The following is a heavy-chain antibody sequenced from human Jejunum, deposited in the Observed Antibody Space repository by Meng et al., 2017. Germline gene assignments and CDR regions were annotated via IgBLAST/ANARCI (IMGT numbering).Heavy chain of an antibody. D-gene: IGHD3-10*01. J-gene: IGHJ5*02. CDR1: GYSISSGYS. CDR2: INHSGTT. V-gene: IGHV4-38-2*02. CDR3: ARYYYSSGNNWFDP. Sequence: SETLSLTCTVSGYSISSGYSWVWIRQPPGKGLERIATINHSGTTYYNPSLKSRVTISVDTSKNQFSLNLSSVTATDTAIYYCARYYYSSGNNWFDPWGQGTLVTVSS.